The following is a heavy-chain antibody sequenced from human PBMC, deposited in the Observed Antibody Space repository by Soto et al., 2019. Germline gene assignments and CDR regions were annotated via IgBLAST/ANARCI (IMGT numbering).Heavy chain of an antibody. Sequence: QVQLVQSGAEVKKRGSSVKVSCKASGGTFSSYTISWVRQAPGQGLEWMGGIIPIFGTANYAQKFQGRVTITADESTSTAYMELSSLRSEDTAVYYCASPPNESSGYYYGMDVWGQGTTVIVSS. CDR1: GGTFSSYT. CDR2: IIPIFGTA. CDR3: ASPPNESSGYYYGMDV. D-gene: IGHD6-19*01. V-gene: IGHV1-69*12. J-gene: IGHJ6*02.